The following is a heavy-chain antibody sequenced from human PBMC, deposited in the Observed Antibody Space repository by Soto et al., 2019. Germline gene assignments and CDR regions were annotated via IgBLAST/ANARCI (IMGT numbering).Heavy chain of an antibody. J-gene: IGHJ6*02. CDR3: TTGVRDSSVSMRLYYYYDMDV. Sequence: EVQVVESGGGLVKPGGSLRLSCAASGFTFSNPWMNWVRQAPGKGLEWVGRIKSKTDVGTSDYAAPVKGRFTISRDNSKNALYLHMSGLNRYAPAVYYCTTGVRDSSVSMRLYYYYDMDVWGQGTTFTVSS. V-gene: IGHV3-15*01. CDR1: GFTFSNPW. D-gene: IGHD3-22*01. CDR2: IKSKTDVGTS.